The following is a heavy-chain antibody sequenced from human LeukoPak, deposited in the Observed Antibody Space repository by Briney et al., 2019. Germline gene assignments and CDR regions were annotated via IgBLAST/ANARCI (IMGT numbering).Heavy chain of an antibody. CDR3: ARWDCSSTSCHNYYYYGMDV. D-gene: IGHD2-2*01. CDR2: INHSGST. J-gene: IGHJ6*02. V-gene: IGHV4-34*01. Sequence: SETLSLTCAVYGGSFSVYYWSWIRQPPGKGLEWIGEINHSGSTNYNPSLKSRVTISVDTSKNQFSLKLSSVTAADTAVYYCARWDCSSTSCHNYYYYGMDVWGQGTTVTVSS. CDR1: GGSFSVYY.